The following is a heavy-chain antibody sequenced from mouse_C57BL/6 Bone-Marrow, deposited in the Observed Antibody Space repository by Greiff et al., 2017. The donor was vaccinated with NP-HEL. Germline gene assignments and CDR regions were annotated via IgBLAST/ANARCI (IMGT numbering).Heavy chain of an antibody. CDR3: ARCPIYGFAY. D-gene: IGHD1-1*01. J-gene: IGHJ3*01. CDR1: GYTFTSYG. Sequence: VQLVESGAELARPGASVKLSCKASGYTFTSYGISWVKQRTGQGLEWIGEIYPRSGNTYYNEKFKGKATLTADKSSSTAYMELRSLTSEDSAVYFCARCPIYGFAYWGQGTLVTVSA. CDR2: IYPRSGNT. V-gene: IGHV1-81*01.